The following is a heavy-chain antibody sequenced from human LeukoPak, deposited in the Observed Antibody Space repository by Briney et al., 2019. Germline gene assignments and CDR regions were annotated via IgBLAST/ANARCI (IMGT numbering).Heavy chain of an antibody. D-gene: IGHD6-19*01. J-gene: IGHJ4*02. V-gene: IGHV4-59*08. CDR1: ARSITSYY. CDR3: ARQEHSSGFDY. Sequence: SETLSLTWTVSARSITSYYWRWIRPPPGDVLGWNGYINYSGSANYNPSLKSRVTISVDTSKNQCSLKLSSMTAADTAVYYCARQEHSSGFDYWGQGTLVTVSS. CDR2: INYSGSA.